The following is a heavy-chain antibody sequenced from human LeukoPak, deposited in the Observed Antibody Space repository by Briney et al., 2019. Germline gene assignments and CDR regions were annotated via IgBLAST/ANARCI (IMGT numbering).Heavy chain of an antibody. V-gene: IGHV1-2*02. CDR1: GYTFTDYY. CDR2: INPNSGGT. Sequence: ASVKVSCKASGYTFTDYYVHWVRQAPGQGLEWMGWINPNSGGTEYAQKFQGRVTMTRDTSISTAYMDLSWLGSDDTAMYYCARDHCTRNSCYEDLYCGMDVWGQGTTVTVSS. J-gene: IGHJ6*02. CDR3: ARDHCTRNSCYEDLYCGMDV. D-gene: IGHD2-2*01.